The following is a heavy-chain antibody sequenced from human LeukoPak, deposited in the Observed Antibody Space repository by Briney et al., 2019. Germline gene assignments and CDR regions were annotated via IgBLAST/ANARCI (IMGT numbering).Heavy chain of an antibody. V-gene: IGHV4-4*07. CDR3: ARSFDTNAFDI. CDR2: IYTTGST. Sequence: PSETLSLTCTVFGDSISLYYWSWIRQPAGKGLEWIGRIYTTGSTNYNPSLQSRVTMSIDTSKKQFSLKLSSVTAADTAVYYCARSFDTNAFDIWGQGTMVTVSS. CDR1: GDSISLYY. J-gene: IGHJ3*02.